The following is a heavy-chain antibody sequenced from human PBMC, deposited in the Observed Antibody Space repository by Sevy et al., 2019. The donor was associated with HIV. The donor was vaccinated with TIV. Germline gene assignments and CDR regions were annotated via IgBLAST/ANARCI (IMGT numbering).Heavy chain of an antibody. V-gene: IGHV1-18*01. CDR2: ISAYNGNT. J-gene: IGHJ3*02. CDR3: ARDRVGRSRSSWDRKDAFNI. Sequence: ASVKVSCKASGYTFTSYGISWVRQAPGQGLEWMGWISAYNGNTNYAQKLQGRVTMTTDTSTSTAYMELRSMRTDDTAVYYCARDRVGRSRSSWDRKDAFNISGQAQMDTVS. D-gene: IGHD6-13*01. CDR1: GYTFTSYG.